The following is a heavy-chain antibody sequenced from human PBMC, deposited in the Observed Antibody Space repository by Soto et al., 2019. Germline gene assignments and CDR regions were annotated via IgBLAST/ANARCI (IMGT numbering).Heavy chain of an antibody. V-gene: IGHV4-4*07. CDR2: IYSSGSA. CDR1: GGSIYTYS. CDR3: ATIVGANDY. D-gene: IGHD1-26*01. Sequence: PSETLSLTFTVSGGSIYTYSWTWIRQPAGKGLEWIGHIYSSGSANYNPSLKSRVSMSVDTSKNQFSLKMNSVTAADTAVYYCATIVGANDYWGQGTLVTVSS. J-gene: IGHJ4*02.